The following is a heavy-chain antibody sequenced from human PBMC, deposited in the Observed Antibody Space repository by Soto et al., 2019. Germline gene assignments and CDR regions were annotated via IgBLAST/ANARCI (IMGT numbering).Heavy chain of an antibody. D-gene: IGHD6-19*01. J-gene: IGHJ4*02. CDR3: AHIVVAGLGYYFDY. Sequence: QITLKESGPTLVKPTQTLTLTCTFSGFSLSSTRMAVGWIRQPPGKALEWLALIYWDDDKRYSPFLKSRLTIPQDPPKNLVVLTMSNLGPVDTARSYYAHIVVAGLGYYFDYWGQGTLVTVSS. CDR1: GFSLSSTRMA. CDR2: IYWDDDK. V-gene: IGHV2-5*02.